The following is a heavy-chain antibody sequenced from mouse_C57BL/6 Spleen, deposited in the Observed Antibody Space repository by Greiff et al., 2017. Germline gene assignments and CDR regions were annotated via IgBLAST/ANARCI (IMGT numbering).Heavy chain of an antibody. V-gene: IGHV5-12*01. Sequence: VKVVESGGGLVQPGGSLKLSCAASGFTFSDYYMYWVRQTPEKRLEWVAYISNGGGSTYYPDTVKGRFTISRDNAKNTLYLQMSRLKSEDTAMYYCARGGYYYGSSPYYFDYWGQGTTLTVSS. J-gene: IGHJ2*01. CDR3: ARGGYYYGSSPYYFDY. D-gene: IGHD1-1*01. CDR1: GFTFSDYY. CDR2: ISNGGGST.